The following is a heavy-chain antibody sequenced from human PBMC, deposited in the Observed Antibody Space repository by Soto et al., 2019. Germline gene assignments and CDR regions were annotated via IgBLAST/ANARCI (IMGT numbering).Heavy chain of an antibody. CDR3: ATILRIAAAANWFDP. V-gene: IGHV1-24*01. D-gene: IGHD6-13*01. CDR1: GYTLTELS. Sequence: ASVKVSCKVSGYTLTELSMHWVRQAPGKGLERMGGFDPEDGETIYAQKFQGRVTMTEDTSTDTAYMELSSLRSEDTAVYYCATILRIAAAANWFDPWGQGTLVTVSS. CDR2: FDPEDGET. J-gene: IGHJ5*02.